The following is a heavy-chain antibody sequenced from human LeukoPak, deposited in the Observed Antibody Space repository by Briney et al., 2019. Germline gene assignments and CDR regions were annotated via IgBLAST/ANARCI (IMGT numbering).Heavy chain of an antibody. J-gene: IGHJ4*02. D-gene: IGHD3-10*01. CDR1: GGTFSSYA. V-gene: IGHV1-69-2*01. Sequence: ASVKVSCKASGGTFSSYAISWVQQAPGKGPEWMGLVDPEDGETIYAEKFQGRVTITADTSTDTAYMELSSLRSEDTAVYYCATGGHYYGSGISLLLDYWGQGTLVTVSS. CDR3: ATGGHYYGSGISLLLDY. CDR2: VDPEDGET.